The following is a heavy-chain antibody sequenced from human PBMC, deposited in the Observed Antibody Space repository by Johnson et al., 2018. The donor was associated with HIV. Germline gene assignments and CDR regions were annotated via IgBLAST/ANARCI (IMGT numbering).Heavy chain of an antibody. Sequence: VQLVESGGGLVQPGGSLRLSCGASGFTFSRYWMSWVRQAPGKGLEWVANIKQDGSEKYYVESVKGRFTISRDNAKNSLDLQMNSLRAEDTAVYYCARDKCSGGSCYDDDVFEIWGQGTMVTVSS. V-gene: IGHV3-7*01. D-gene: IGHD2-15*01. CDR1: GFTFSRYW. CDR2: IKQDGSEK. J-gene: IGHJ3*02. CDR3: ARDKCSGGSCYDDDVFEI.